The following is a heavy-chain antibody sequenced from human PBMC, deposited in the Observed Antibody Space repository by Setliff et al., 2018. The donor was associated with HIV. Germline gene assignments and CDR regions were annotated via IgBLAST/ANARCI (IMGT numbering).Heavy chain of an antibody. CDR3: ARARYYDYIWGSYPHFDY. CDR2: FNPNGDHT. V-gene: IGHV1-46*01. D-gene: IGHD3-16*02. CDR1: GYTFPSYH. J-gene: IGHJ4*02. Sequence: GASVKVSCKASGYTFPSYHMHWVRQAPGQGLEWMGLFNPNGDHTPYAQKFQGRVTMTRDTSTSTVYLNMSSLRFEDTAVYYCARARYYDYIWGSYPHFDYWGQGTLVTVSS.